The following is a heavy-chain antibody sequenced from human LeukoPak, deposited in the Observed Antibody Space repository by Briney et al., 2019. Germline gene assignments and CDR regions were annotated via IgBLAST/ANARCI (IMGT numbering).Heavy chain of an antibody. V-gene: IGHV1-69*05. CDR2: IIPIFGTA. J-gene: IGHJ5*02. Sequence: SVKVSCKASGGTFSSYAISWVRQAPGQGLEWMGGIIPIFGTANYAQKFQGRVTITTDESTSTAYLELSSLRSEDTAVYYCARVAISYNWFDPWGQGTLVTVSS. D-gene: IGHD2-21*01. CDR1: GGTFSSYA. CDR3: ARVAISYNWFDP.